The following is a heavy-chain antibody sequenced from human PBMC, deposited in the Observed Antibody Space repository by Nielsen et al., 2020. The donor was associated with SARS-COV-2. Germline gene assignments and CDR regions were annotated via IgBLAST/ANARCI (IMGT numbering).Heavy chain of an antibody. CDR3: ARGKRSYSGSFLNYYYYYYMDV. J-gene: IGHJ6*03. Sequence: RQAPGKGLEWIGYIYYSGSTNYNPSLKSRVTISVDTSKNQFSLTLNSVTAADTAVYFCARGKRSYSGSFLNYYYYYYMDVWGKGTTVTVSS. D-gene: IGHD1-14*01. CDR2: IYYSGST. V-gene: IGHV4-59*12.